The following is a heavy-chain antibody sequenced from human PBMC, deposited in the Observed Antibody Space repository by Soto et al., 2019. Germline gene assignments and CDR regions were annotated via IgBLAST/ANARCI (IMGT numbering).Heavy chain of an antibody. CDR1: GYTFTSYD. Sequence: VASVKVSCKASGYTFTSYDINWVRQATGQGLEWMGWMNPNSGNTGSAQKFQGRVTMTRNTSTSTAYMELSSLRSEDTAVYYCATAPTPSHGPPFSNTPDKWSDPWRQGPLVTVSS. J-gene: IGHJ5*02. CDR2: MNPNSGNT. D-gene: IGHD3-3*01. CDR3: ATAPTPSHGPPFSNTPDKWSDP. V-gene: IGHV1-8*01.